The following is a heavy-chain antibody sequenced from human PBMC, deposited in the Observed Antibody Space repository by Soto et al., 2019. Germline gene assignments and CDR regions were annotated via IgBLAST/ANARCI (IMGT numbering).Heavy chain of an antibody. CDR2: IVVGSGNT. V-gene: IGHV1-58*01. CDR3: AAFDFWSGYPSPYFDY. J-gene: IGHJ4*02. Sequence: SVKVSCKASGFTFTSSAVQWVRQARGQRLEWIGWIVVGSGNTNYAQKFQERVTITRDMSTSTAYMELSSLRSEDTAVYYCAAFDFWSGYPSPYFDYWGQGTMVTVYS. CDR1: GFTFTSSA. D-gene: IGHD3-3*01.